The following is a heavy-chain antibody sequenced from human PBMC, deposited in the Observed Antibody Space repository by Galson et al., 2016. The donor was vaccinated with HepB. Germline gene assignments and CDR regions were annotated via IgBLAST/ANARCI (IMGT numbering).Heavy chain of an antibody. CDR1: GFTFSLYS. J-gene: IGHJ2*01. CDR3: ARDPYCGGDCNSPRYFDL. V-gene: IGHV3-48*04. Sequence: SLRLSCAASGFTFSLYSMYWVRQAPGKGLDWVSYISTGATTIYNADSAKGRFTISRDNAKNLLYLQMNSLRVEDTAVYYCARDPYCGGDCNSPRYFDLWGRGTLVTVSS. CDR2: ISTGATTI. D-gene: IGHD2-21*02.